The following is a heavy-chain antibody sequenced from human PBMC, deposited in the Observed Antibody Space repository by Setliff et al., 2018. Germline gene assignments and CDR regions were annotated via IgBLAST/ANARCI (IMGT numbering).Heavy chain of an antibody. D-gene: IGHD4-17*01. CDR1: GYSISSGPY. CDR3: AGGRRYDYGWDFDY. Sequence: SETLSLTCTVSGYSISSGPYWGWIRQPPGKGLEWIGSISHSGSTYYNPSLRSRVTISLDTSKNQFSPKLTSVTAADTAVYYCAGGRRYDYGWDFDYWGQGTLVTVSS. J-gene: IGHJ4*02. CDR2: ISHSGST. V-gene: IGHV4-38-2*02.